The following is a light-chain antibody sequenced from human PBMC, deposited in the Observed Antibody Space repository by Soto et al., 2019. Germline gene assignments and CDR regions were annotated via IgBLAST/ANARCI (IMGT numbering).Light chain of an antibody. CDR2: NNS. CDR1: SSNIGDNT. CDR3: AAWDDSLNGVV. V-gene: IGLV1-44*01. J-gene: IGLJ2*01. Sequence: QSVLTQPPSASGTPGQRVTISCSGSSSNIGDNTVNWYQQLPGTAPKLLIYNNSQRPSGVPARFSGSKSGNSASLAISGLQSEDEADYYCAAWDDSLNGVVFGGGTKLTVL.